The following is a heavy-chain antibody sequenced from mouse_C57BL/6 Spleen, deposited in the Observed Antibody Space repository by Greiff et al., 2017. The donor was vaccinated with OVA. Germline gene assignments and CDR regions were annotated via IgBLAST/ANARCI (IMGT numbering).Heavy chain of an antibody. Sequence: VKLVQSGAELVRPGASVKISCKASGYAFTSYWMHWVKQRPGQGLEWIGQIYPGDGDTNYNRKFKGKATLTADKSSSTAYLQLSSLTSEDSAVYYCARGYGSSYGDFDGWGKGTTVTVAS. D-gene: IGHD1-1*01. J-gene: IGHJ1*03. CDR1: GYAFTSYW. CDR2: IYPGDGDT. V-gene: IGHV1-80*01. CDR3: ARGYGSSYGDFDG.